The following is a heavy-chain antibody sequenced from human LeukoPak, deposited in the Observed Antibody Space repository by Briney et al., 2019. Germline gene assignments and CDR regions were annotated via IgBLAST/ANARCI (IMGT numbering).Heavy chain of an antibody. V-gene: IGHV3-23*01. CDR3: AKGTLAGYFLGY. CDR1: GFTFNIYA. J-gene: IGHJ4*02. CDR2: ISDSGGDT. D-gene: IGHD3-9*01. Sequence: GGSLRLSCAASGFTFNIYAMHWVRQAPGKGLEWVSTISDSGGDTYYADSVKGRFTISRDNTYNTLSMQMHSLRAEDTALYYCAKGTLAGYFLGYWGQGTLVTVSS.